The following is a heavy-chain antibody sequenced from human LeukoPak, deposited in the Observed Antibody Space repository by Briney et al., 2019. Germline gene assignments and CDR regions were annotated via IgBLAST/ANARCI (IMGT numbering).Heavy chain of an antibody. CDR1: GFTFSTYG. CDR3: AKADRRSDLPYYFDY. J-gene: IGHJ4*02. CDR2: ISGSGDST. Sequence: AGGSLRLSCAASGFTFSTYGMSWVRQAPGKGLAWVSGISGSGDSTYYADSVRGRFTISRDNSKNTLFLQMNSLRAEDTAVYYCAKADRRSDLPYYFDYWGQGTLVTVSS. V-gene: IGHV3-23*01.